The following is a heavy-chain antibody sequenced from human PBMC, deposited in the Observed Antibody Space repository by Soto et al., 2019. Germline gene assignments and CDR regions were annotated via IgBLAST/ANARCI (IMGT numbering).Heavy chain of an antibody. CDR1: GFTFSSYG. Sequence: GGSLRLSCAASGFTFSSYGMHWVRQAPGKGLEWVAVIWYDGSNKYYADSVKGGFTISRVNSKNMLYLQMNSLRAEDTSVFYCARDLRRIAVAPGDCWGQGTLVTVSS. D-gene: IGHD6-19*01. V-gene: IGHV3-33*01. CDR2: IWYDGSNK. J-gene: IGHJ4*02. CDR3: ARDLRRIAVAPGDC.